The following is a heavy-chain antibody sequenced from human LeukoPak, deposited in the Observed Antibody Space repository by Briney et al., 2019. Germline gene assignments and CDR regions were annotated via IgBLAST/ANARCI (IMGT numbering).Heavy chain of an antibody. CDR3: AKDISTSS. D-gene: IGHD2/OR15-2a*01. J-gene: IGHJ5*02. CDR1: GFTFSTSA. V-gene: IGHV3-23*01. Sequence: HPGGSLRLSCVASGFTFSTSARTWVRLGPGKGLEWVSAISGSGDSTYYTDSVKGRFTISRDNSKNTLYLHMTSLGAEDTAIYYCAKDISTSSWGQGTLVTVSS. CDR2: ISGSGDST.